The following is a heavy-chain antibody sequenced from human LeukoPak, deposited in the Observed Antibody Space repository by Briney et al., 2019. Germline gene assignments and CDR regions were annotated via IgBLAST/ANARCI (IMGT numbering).Heavy chain of an antibody. D-gene: IGHD3-10*01. V-gene: IGHV1-18*01. Sequence: GASVKVSCKASGYPFTTYGINWVRQAPGQGLEWMGWISAYNGNTNYAQKLQGRVTMTTDTSTSTAYMELRSLRSDDTAAYYCARGLIWFGELFRGMDVWGQGTTVTVSS. CDR3: ARGLIWFGELFRGMDV. J-gene: IGHJ6*02. CDR2: ISAYNGNT. CDR1: GYPFTTYG.